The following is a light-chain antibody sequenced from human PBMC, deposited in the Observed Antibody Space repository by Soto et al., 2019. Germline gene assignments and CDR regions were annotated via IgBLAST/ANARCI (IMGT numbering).Light chain of an antibody. CDR3: SAYAGSNNFNVV. CDR1: SSDVGGYNY. J-gene: IGLJ2*01. V-gene: IGLV2-8*01. Sequence: QSALTQPPSASGSPRQSVTISCTGTSSDVGGYNYVSWYKQHPGKAPKLMIYEVSKRPSGVPDRFSGSKSGNTASLTVSGLQAEDEADYYCSAYAGSNNFNVVFGGGTKLTV. CDR2: EVS.